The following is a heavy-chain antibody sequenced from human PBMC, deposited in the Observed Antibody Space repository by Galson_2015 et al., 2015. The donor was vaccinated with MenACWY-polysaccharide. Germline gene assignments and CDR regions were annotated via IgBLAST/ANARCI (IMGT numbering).Heavy chain of an antibody. CDR1: GFTFSAHY. CDR3: ARVRDNYLGADYFDY. J-gene: IGHJ4*02. V-gene: IGHV3-72*01. Sequence: SLRLSCAASGFTFSAHYIDWVRQAPGKGLEWVGRIRNRANSYTTEYATSVKGSFIISRDDSKSLVYLQMNSLKTEDTAVYYCARVRDNYLGADYFDYWGQGTLVTVSS. D-gene: IGHD5-24*01. CDR2: IRNRANSYTT.